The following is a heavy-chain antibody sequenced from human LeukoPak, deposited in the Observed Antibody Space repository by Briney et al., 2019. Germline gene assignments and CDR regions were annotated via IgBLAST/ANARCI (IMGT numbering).Heavy chain of an antibody. D-gene: IGHD6-13*01. V-gene: IGHV5-51*01. CDR3: ARRSIAAAGTFDY. J-gene: IGHJ4*02. CDR2: IYPDDSDT. Sequence: GESLKISFKGSGYSFTSYWIGWVRQVPGKGLEWMGIIYPDDSDTTYSPSFQGQVTISADKSISTAYLQWSTLKASDTAIYYCARRSIAAAGTFDYWGQGTLVTVSS. CDR1: GYSFTSYW.